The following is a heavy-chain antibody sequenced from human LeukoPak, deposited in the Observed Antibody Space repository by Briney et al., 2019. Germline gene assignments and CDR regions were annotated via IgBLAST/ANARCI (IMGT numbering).Heavy chain of an antibody. CDR2: INPNSSVT. CDR1: GYTFSNHD. D-gene: IGHD3/OR15-3a*01. V-gene: IGHV1-2*02. J-gene: IGHJ4*02. Sequence: ASVRLSCEASGYTFSNHDMTWVRQAPGQGLEWMGWINPNSSVTNYAQKFQGRVTLAKDTSISEAYMELSRLRADDTAIYYSACVDSGTGYLRYDYWGQGTLVTVSS. CDR3: ACVDSGTGYLRYDY.